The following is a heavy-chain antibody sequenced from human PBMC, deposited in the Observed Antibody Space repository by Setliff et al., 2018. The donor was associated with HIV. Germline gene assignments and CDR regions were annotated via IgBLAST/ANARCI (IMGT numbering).Heavy chain of an antibody. Sequence: ASVKVSCKASGYTFTSYDINWVRQATGQGLEWMGWISVYNGDTKYAQKLQDRVTMTIDTATRTAYMEVRSLRSDDTAVYYCAREPSGWYSKDNWFDPWGQGTLVTVSS. CDR2: ISVYNGDT. J-gene: IGHJ5*02. CDR3: AREPSGWYSKDNWFDP. CDR1: GYTFTSYD. D-gene: IGHD6-19*01. V-gene: IGHV1-18*01.